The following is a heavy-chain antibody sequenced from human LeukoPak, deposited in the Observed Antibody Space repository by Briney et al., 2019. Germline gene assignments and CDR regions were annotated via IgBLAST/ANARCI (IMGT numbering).Heavy chain of an antibody. Sequence: GGSLRLSCAASGFTFSGSAMHWVRQASGKGLEWVGRIRSKANSYATAYAASVKGRFTISRDDSKNTAYLQMNSLKTEDTAVYYCTRPLSYYDSSGSDYWGQGTLVTVSS. V-gene: IGHV3-73*01. CDR2: IRSKANSYAT. D-gene: IGHD3-22*01. CDR3: TRPLSYYDSSGSDY. J-gene: IGHJ4*02. CDR1: GFTFSGSA.